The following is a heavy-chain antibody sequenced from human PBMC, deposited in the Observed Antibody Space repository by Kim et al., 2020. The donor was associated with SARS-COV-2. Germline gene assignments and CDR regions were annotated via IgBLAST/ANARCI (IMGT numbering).Heavy chain of an antibody. CDR3: ASRRYTGTYYYFDY. J-gene: IGHJ4*02. D-gene: IGHD1-26*01. Sequence: GGSLRLSCAASGFTFSSYWMHWVRQAPGKGLVWVSRINSDGGTTSYADSVKGRFTLSRDNAKSTLYLQMNSLRAEDTAVYYCASRRYTGTYYYFDYWGQGTRVTVST. CDR2: INSDGGTT. CDR1: GFTFSSYW. V-gene: IGHV3-74*01.